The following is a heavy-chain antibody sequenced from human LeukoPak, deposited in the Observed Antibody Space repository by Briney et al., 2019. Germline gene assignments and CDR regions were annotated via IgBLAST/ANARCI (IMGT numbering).Heavy chain of an antibody. D-gene: IGHD3-10*01. Sequence: ASVKVSCKASGYTFTGYYMHWVRQAPGQGLEWMGWINPNSGGTNYAQKFQGRVTMTRDTSISTAYMELSRLRSDDTAVYYCARGDVQLLWFGEEDYWGQGTLVTVSS. CDR3: ARGDVQLLWFGEEDY. CDR1: GYTFTGYY. V-gene: IGHV1-2*02. CDR2: INPNSGGT. J-gene: IGHJ4*02.